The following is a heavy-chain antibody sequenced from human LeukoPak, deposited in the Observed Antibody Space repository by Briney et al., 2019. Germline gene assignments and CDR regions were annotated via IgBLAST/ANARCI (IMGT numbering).Heavy chain of an antibody. CDR2: MNPNSANT. CDR3: VRAIRYQLLSDY. CDR1: GYTFSTYD. J-gene: IGHJ4*02. Sequence: ASVKVSCKTSGYTFSTYDINWLRQAAGQGLEWMGWMNPNSANTGFAQKFQGRAAITRDTSTATAYLELSGLTSEDTAVYYCVRAIRYQLLSDYWGQGTLVTVSS. D-gene: IGHD2-2*01. V-gene: IGHV1-8*02.